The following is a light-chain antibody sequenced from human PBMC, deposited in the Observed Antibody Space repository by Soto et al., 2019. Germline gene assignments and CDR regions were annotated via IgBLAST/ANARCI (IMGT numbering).Light chain of an antibody. CDR2: GAS. J-gene: IGKJ3*01. V-gene: IGKV3-20*01. CDR3: QQYGTSPFT. CDR1: QSIGSNY. Sequence: EIVLTQSPGTLSLSPGESATLSCRASQSIGSNYLAWYQQKPGQAPRLLIYGASNRATGIPDRFSGSGSGTDFTLTISRLEPEDFAVYYCQQYGTSPFTFGPRTKVDIK.